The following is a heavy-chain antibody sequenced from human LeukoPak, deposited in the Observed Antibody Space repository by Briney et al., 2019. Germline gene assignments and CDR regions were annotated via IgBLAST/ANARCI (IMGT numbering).Heavy chain of an antibody. V-gene: IGHV4-59*08. CDR2: IYYSGST. D-gene: IGHD6-13*01. CDR1: GGSISSYY. Sequence: SETLSLTCTVSGGSISSYYWSWIRQPPGKGLEWIGYIYYSGSTNYNPSLKSRITISVDTSKNQFSLKLSSVTAADTAVYYCARHIAAAGTFDYWGQGTLVTVS. CDR3: ARHIAAAGTFDY. J-gene: IGHJ4*02.